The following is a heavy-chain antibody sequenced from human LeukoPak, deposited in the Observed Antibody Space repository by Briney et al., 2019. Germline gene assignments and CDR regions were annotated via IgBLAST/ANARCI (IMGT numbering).Heavy chain of an antibody. J-gene: IGHJ4*02. CDR2: ISGSGGST. Sequence: ESGGSLRLSCAASGFTFSSYAMSWVRQAPGKGLEWVSAISGSGGSTYYADSVKGRFTISRDNSKNTLYLQMNSLRAEDTAVYYCAKIGARLLWFGDLTSSGCFDYWGQGTLVTVSS. V-gene: IGHV3-23*01. CDR3: AKIGARLLWFGDLTSSGCFDY. CDR1: GFTFSSYA. D-gene: IGHD3-10*01.